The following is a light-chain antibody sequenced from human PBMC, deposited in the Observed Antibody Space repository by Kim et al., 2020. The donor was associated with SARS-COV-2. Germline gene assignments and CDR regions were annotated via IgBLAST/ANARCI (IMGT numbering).Light chain of an antibody. CDR2: LNSDGSH. V-gene: IGLV4-69*01. CDR3: QTWGTAIRV. J-gene: IGLJ3*02. CDR1: SGHSSYA. Sequence: ASVNLTCTRSSGHSSYAIAWHQQQPDKGPRYLMKLNSDGSHNKGDGIPDRFSGSSSGAERYLTISSLQSEDEADYYCQTWGTAIRVFGGGTKLTVL.